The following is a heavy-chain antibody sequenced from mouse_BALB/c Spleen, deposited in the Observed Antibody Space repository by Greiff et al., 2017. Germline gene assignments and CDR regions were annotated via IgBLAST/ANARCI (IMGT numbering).Heavy chain of an antibody. V-gene: IGHV5-6-4*01. D-gene: IGHD2-4*01. Sequence: EVMLVESGGGLVKPGGSLKLSCAASGFTFSSYTMSWVRQTPEKRLEWVATISSGGSYTYYPDSVKGRFTISRDNAKNTLYLQMSSLKSEDTAMYYCTSSMITKYFDVWGAGTTVTVSS. CDR2: ISSGGSYT. J-gene: IGHJ1*01. CDR1: GFTFSSYT. CDR3: TSSMITKYFDV.